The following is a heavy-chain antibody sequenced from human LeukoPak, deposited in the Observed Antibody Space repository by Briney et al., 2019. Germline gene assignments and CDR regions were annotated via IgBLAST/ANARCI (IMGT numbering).Heavy chain of an antibody. CDR3: ATDYRVIAVAGRGYFDY. CDR1: GYTLTELS. Sequence: ASVEVSCKVSGYTLTELSMHWVRQAPGKGLEWMGGFDPEDGETIYAQKFQGRVTMTEDTSTDTAYMELSSLRSEDTAVYYCATDYRVIAVAGRGYFDYWGQGTLVTVSS. D-gene: IGHD6-19*01. V-gene: IGHV1-24*01. J-gene: IGHJ4*02. CDR2: FDPEDGET.